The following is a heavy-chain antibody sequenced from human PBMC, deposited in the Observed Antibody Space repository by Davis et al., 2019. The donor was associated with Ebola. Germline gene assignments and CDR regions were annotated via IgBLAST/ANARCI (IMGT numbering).Heavy chain of an antibody. D-gene: IGHD2-15*01. CDR3: ARATPNCSGGSCYSVWFDP. J-gene: IGHJ5*02. Sequence: PGGSLRLSCTVSGGSISSYYWSWIRQPPGKGLEWIGYIYYSGSTNYNPSLKSRVTISVDTSKNQFSLKLSSVTAADTAVYYCARATPNCSGGSCYSVWFDPWGQGTLVTVSS. CDR1: GGSISSYY. V-gene: IGHV4-59*01. CDR2: IYYSGST.